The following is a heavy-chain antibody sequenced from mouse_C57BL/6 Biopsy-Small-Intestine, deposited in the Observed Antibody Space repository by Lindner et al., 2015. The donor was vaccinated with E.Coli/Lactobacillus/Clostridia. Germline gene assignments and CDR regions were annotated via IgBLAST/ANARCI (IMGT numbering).Heavy chain of an antibody. Sequence: VQLQESGAELARPGASVKLSCKASGYTFTNYGICWLKQRTGQGLEWIGEIYRRSGNIYYNEKFKDKATLTADKSSNTAYMELRSLTSEDSAVYFCAYGDYGYFDDWGTGTTVTVSS. D-gene: IGHD2-13*01. V-gene: IGHV1-81*01. CDR1: GYTFTNYG. CDR2: IYRRSGNI. J-gene: IGHJ1*03. CDR3: AYGDYGYFDD.